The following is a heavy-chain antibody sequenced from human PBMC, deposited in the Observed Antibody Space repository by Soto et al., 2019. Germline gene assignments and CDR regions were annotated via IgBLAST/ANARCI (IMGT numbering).Heavy chain of an antibody. CDR3: DPFIYSGYDSPDFDY. Sequence: PSETLSLTCAVSGYSIRSSNGWDWIRQPPGKGLEWIGYINYSGSTYYNPSLKSRVTMSVDTSKNQFSLKLSSVTAADTAVYYCDPFIYSGYDSPDFDYWGQGTLVTVSS. J-gene: IGHJ4*02. D-gene: IGHD5-12*01. CDR1: GYSIRSSNG. V-gene: IGHV4-28*01. CDR2: INYSGST.